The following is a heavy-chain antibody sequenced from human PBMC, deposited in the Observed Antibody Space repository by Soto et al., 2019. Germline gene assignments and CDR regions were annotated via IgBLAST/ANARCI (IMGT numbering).Heavy chain of an antibody. Sequence: ASVKVSCKASGGTFSSYAISWVRQAPGQGLEWMGGIIPIFGTANYAQKFQGRVTITADESTSTAYMELSSLRSEDTAVYYCARELVGATSRWLSYWGQGTLVTVSS. CDR3: ARELVGATSRWLSY. V-gene: IGHV1-69*13. D-gene: IGHD1-26*01. J-gene: IGHJ4*02. CDR1: GGTFSSYA. CDR2: IIPIFGTA.